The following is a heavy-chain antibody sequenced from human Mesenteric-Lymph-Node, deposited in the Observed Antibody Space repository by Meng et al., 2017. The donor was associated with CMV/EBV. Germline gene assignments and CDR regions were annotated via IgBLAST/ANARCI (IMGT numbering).Heavy chain of an antibody. D-gene: IGHD3-10*01. J-gene: IGHJ5*02. Sequence: CAVCGGCIGRSKWWSWVRQHPGRGVEGIGEIYHSGSNNSKQSLKSRVTMSVDKSKKQFSLKLSSATAADTAVYYCARDYYGSGRVDPWGQGTLVTVSS. CDR2: IYHSGSN. CDR1: GGCIGRSKW. V-gene: IGHV4-4*02. CDR3: ARDYYGSGRVDP.